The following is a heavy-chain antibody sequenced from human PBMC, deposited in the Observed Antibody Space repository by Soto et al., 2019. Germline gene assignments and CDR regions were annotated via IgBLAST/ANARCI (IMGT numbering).Heavy chain of an antibody. Sequence: SETLSLTCAVYGGSFSGYYWTWIRQPPGKGLEWIGEINHSGTINFNPSLKSRLTISLDTSKKHFSLKLSSVTDADTAAYYCARADRTLVTSYSLDVWGQGTTVT. CDR3: ARADRTLVTSYSLDV. CDR1: GGSFSGYY. CDR2: INHSGTI. J-gene: IGHJ6*02. D-gene: IGHD2-21*02. V-gene: IGHV4-34*01.